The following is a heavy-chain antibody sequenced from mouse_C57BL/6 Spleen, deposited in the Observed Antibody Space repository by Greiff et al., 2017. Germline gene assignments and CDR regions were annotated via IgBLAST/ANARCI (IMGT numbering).Heavy chain of an antibody. J-gene: IGHJ2*01. Sequence: VQLQQPGAELVKPGASVKLSCKASGYTFTSYWMHWVKQRPGQGLEWIGMIHPNSGSTNYNEKFKSKATLTVDKSSSTAYMQLSSLTSEDSAVYYCARSNYDYDGYYFDYWGQGTTLTVSS. V-gene: IGHV1-64*01. CDR1: GYTFTSYW. CDR3: ARSNYDYDGYYFDY. CDR2: IHPNSGST. D-gene: IGHD2-4*01.